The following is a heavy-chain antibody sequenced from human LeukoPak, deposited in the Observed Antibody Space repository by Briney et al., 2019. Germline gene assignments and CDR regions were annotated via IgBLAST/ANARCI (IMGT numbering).Heavy chain of an antibody. CDR1: GYTFTGYY. V-gene: IGHV1-2*02. CDR3: AREWLRFRYFDY. D-gene: IGHD5-12*01. J-gene: IGHJ4*02. Sequence: ASVKFSSKASGYTFTGYYMHWVRQAPGQGLEWMGWINPNSGGTNYAQKFQGRVTMTRDTSISTAYMELSRLRSDDTAVYYCAREWLRFRYFDYWGQGTLVTVSS. CDR2: INPNSGGT.